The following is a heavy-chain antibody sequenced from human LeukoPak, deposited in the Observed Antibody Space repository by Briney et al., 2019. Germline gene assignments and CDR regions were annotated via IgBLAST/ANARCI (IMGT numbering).Heavy chain of an antibody. CDR1: GGSFSGYY. CDR2: INHSGST. Sequence: SETLSLTCAVYGGSFSGYYWSWIRQPPGKGLEWIGEINHSGSTNYNPSLKSRVTISVDTSKNQFSLKPSSVTAADTAVYYCARATAGDYVWGSYRYTTLAFDYWGQGTLVTVSS. CDR3: ARATAGDYVWGSYRYTTLAFDY. D-gene: IGHD3-16*02. V-gene: IGHV4-34*01. J-gene: IGHJ4*02.